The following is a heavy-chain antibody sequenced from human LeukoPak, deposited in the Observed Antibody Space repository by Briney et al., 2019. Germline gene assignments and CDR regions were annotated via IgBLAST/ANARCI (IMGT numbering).Heavy chain of an antibody. CDR3: AKTGYSSRLYAGYSDY. Sequence: PSQTLSLTCTVTGGSISSGGCYWSWIRQPPGKGLEWIGYIYHSGSTYYNPSLKSRVTISVDRSKNQFSLKLSSVTAADTAVYYCAKTGYSSRLYAGYSDYWGQGTLVTVSS. CDR2: IYHSGST. J-gene: IGHJ4*02. V-gene: IGHV4-30-2*01. D-gene: IGHD6-13*01. CDR1: GGSISSGGCY.